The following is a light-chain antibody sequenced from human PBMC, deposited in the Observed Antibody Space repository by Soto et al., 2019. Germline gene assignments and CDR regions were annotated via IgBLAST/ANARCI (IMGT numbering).Light chain of an antibody. Sequence: IGLKQASLIPPVHPKERVRLSERAGQRLSSNVAWWYQQKPGQPPRLLIYGASSRATGIPDRFSGSGSGTDFTLTISRLEPEDFAVFYCQHYDSLPITPGQGIRLEI. CDR1: QRLSSNV. V-gene: IGKV3-20*01. CDR3: QHYDSLPIT. CDR2: GAS. J-gene: IGKJ5*01.